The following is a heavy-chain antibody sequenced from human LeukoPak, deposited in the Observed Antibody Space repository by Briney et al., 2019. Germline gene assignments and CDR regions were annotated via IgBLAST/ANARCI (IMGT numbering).Heavy chain of an antibody. J-gene: IGHJ1*01. CDR1: GYTLTEVS. Sequence: ASVKVSCRVSGYTLTEVSIHWVRQAPGKGLEWMGGFHPGDDEVLSAQKFQGRVTMTEDTSTDTAYMELSSLRSEDTAVYYCATFRLPGVYFQHWGQGTLVIVSS. CDR3: ATFRLPGVYFQH. V-gene: IGHV1-24*01. CDR2: FHPGDDEV. D-gene: IGHD2-8*01.